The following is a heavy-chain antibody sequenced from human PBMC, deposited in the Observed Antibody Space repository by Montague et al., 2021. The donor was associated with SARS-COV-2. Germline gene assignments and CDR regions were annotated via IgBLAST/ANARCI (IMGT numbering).Heavy chain of an antibody. CDR3: AGAGSGSYSIYYYYGIDV. D-gene: IGHD3-10*01. V-gene: IGHV4-59*08. Sequence: SETLSLTCTVSGGSISSYYWSWIRQPPGKGLEWTGYIYYSGSTNYNNSLKSRVTISVDTSKNKFSLKLRSVTAADTAVYYCAGAGSGSYSIYYYYGIDVWGQGTTVTVSS. CDR1: GGSISSYY. CDR2: IYYSGST. J-gene: IGHJ6*02.